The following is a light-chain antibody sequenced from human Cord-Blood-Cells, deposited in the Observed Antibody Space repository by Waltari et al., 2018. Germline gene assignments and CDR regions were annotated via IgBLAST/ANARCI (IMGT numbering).Light chain of an antibody. J-gene: IGLJ3*02. CDR3: SSYTSSSTWV. CDR1: SSDVGGYNY. Sequence: QSALTQPASVSGSPGPSITIACPGTSSDVGGYNYFSWYQQHPGKAPKLMIYDASKRPSGVSNRFSGSKAGNTASLAISGLQAEDEADYYCSSYTSSSTWVFGGGTKLTVL. V-gene: IGLV2-14*01. CDR2: DAS.